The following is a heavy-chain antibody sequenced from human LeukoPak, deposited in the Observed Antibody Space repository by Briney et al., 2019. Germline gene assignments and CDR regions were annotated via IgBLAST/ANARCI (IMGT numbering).Heavy chain of an antibody. Sequence: SETLSLTCAVYGGSFSGYYWSWIRQPPGKGLEWIGDINHSGSTKYNTSLKSRVTISVDTSKNQYSLTLSSVTAADTAVYYCARGGLVHEWLVREGGFGPRRATYFDNWGQGRLVTVSS. CDR2: INHSGST. D-gene: IGHD6-19*01. V-gene: IGHV4-34*01. J-gene: IGHJ4*02. CDR3: ARGGLVHEWLVREGGFGPRRATYFDN. CDR1: GGSFSGYY.